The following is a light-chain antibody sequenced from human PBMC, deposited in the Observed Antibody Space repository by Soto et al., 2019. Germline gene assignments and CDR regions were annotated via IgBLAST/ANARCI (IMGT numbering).Light chain of an antibody. V-gene: IGKV1-39*01. CDR1: QDIGIY. CDR3: QQSYNTTWT. Sequence: IQLTQSPSSLCASVGDRVTITCRASQDIGIYLTWYQQKPGKAPKLLIYAASSLQSGVPSRFSGSGSETDFTLTISSLQPEDFATYSCQQSYNTTWTFGQGTKVDIK. J-gene: IGKJ1*01. CDR2: AAS.